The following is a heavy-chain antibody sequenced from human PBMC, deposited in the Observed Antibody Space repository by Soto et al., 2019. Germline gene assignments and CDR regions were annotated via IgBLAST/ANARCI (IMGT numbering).Heavy chain of an antibody. CDR1: GFTVSSHY. Sequence: PGGSLRLSCAPSGFTVSSHYMSWVRQAPGKGLEWVSVINSGGSTYYADSVKSRFTISRDHSRNTLYLQMNSLRVEDTAVYYCAREVFCSSSSCQVRYGMDVWGQGTTVTVS. D-gene: IGHD2-2*01. V-gene: IGHV3-53*01. CDR2: INSGGST. CDR3: AREVFCSSSSCQVRYGMDV. J-gene: IGHJ6*02.